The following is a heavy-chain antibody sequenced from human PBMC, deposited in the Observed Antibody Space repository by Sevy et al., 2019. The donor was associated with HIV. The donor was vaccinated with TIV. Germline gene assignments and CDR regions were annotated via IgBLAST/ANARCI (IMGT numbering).Heavy chain of an antibody. D-gene: IGHD6-13*01. CDR1: GFTFSSYA. CDR2: ISGSGGST. J-gene: IGHJ4*02. Sequence: GGSLRLSCAASGFTFSSYAMSWVRQAPGKGLEWVSAISGSGGSTYYADSVKGRFTISRDNSKNTLYLQTNSLRAEDTAVYYCASPGEYIAAAGPFDYWGQGTLVTVSS. V-gene: IGHV3-23*01. CDR3: ASPGEYIAAAGPFDY.